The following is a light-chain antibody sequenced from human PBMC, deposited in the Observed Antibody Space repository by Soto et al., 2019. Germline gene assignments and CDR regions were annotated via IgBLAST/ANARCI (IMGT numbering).Light chain of an antibody. V-gene: IGLV2-8*01. CDR3: SSYASSNNYV. Sequence: QSALTQPPSASGSPGQSVTISCTGTSSDVGGYNYVSWYQQHPGKAPKLMIYEVNKRPSGVPDRFSGSKSGNTASLTVSGLQAEDEADYYCSSYASSNNYVFGTGTKLTVL. CDR2: EVN. J-gene: IGLJ1*01. CDR1: SSDVGGYNY.